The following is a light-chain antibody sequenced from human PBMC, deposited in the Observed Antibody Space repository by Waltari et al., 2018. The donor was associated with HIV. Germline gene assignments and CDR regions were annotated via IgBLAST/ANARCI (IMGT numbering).Light chain of an antibody. J-gene: IGLJ2*01. CDR1: SGSIASNY. V-gene: IGLV6-57*01. Sequence: NFMLTQPHSVSESPGKTVTISCTRSSGSIASNYVQWYPQTPGSSPTTVIYKDDQRPSGVPDRFSGSIDSSSNSASLTISGLRTEDEADYYCQSYDNENPVLFGGGTKLTVL. CDR2: KDD. CDR3: QSYDNENPVL.